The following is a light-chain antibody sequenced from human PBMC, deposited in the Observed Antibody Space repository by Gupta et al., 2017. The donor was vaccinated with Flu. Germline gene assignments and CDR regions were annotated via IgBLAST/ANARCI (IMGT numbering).Light chain of an antibody. Sequence: DIQMTESPASVSASVGDRVTITWRTSQSINNWLAWYQHKPGKAPKLLIYAASSWQSGVPSRFSGSGYGRDFSLSISTRQPEDFAAYYCHQPKSFLPITFGHGTKVDIK. V-gene: IGKV1D-12*01. CDR2: AAS. CDR1: QSINNW. CDR3: HQPKSFLPIT. J-gene: IGKJ3*01.